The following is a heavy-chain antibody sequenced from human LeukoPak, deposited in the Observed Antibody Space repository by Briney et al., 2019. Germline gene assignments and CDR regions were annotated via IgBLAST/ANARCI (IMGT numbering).Heavy chain of an antibody. V-gene: IGHV3-66*01. CDR3: ARAFQYGSGSYPYSL. CDR2: IYSGGST. Sequence: GGSLRLSCAASGFTVSNNDMCWVRQAPGKGLEWVSVIYSGGSTNYADSVKGRFIISRDNLKNTLFLQMNSLRAEDTAVYYCARAFQYGSGSYPYSLWGQGTLVTVSS. J-gene: IGHJ4*02. CDR1: GFTVSNND. D-gene: IGHD3-10*01.